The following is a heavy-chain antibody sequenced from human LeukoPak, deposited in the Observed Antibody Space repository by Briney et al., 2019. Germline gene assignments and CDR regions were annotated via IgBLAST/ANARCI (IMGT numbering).Heavy chain of an antibody. D-gene: IGHD3-3*01. CDR3: AREALRTSIDS. J-gene: IGHJ4*02. CDR2: ISHYSRTT. CDR1: GFRISGYS. V-gene: IGHV3-48*04. Sequence: PGGSLRLSCVASGFRISGYSFNWVRQVPGKGLEWVSFISHYSRTTYYADSVKGRFTISRNSTESSVYLQMNSLKAEDTGIYYCAREALRTSIDSWGQGTLVSVSS.